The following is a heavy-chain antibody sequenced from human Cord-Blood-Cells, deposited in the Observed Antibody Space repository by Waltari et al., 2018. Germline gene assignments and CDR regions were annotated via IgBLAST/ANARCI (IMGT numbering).Heavy chain of an antibody. CDR3: ASGGACSSTSCYNGFDP. CDR2: INHSGNT. Sequence: QVQLQQWGAGLLKPSETLSLTCAVYGGSFSGYYWSWIRQPQGKGLEWVGEINHSGNTNNSPRLKSRVTRSVGTSKNQCSLRLSSVTAADTAVYDCASGGACSSTSCYNGFDPWGQGTVVTVSS. CDR1: GGSFSGYY. V-gene: IGHV4-34*01. D-gene: IGHD2-2*01. J-gene: IGHJ5*02.